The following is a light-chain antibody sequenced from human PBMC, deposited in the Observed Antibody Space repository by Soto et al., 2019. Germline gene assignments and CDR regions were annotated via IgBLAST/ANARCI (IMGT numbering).Light chain of an antibody. V-gene: IGKV3-11*01. Sequence: EIVLTQSPATLSLSPGERATLSYRASQSVSSYLAWYQQKPGQAPRLLIYDASNRATGIPARFSGSGSGTDFTLTIGSLEPEDFAVYYCQQRSNWPITFGQGTRLEIK. J-gene: IGKJ5*01. CDR3: QQRSNWPIT. CDR2: DAS. CDR1: QSVSSY.